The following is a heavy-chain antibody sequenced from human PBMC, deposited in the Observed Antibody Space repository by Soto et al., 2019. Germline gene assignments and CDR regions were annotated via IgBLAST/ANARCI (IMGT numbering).Heavy chain of an antibody. J-gene: IGHJ4*02. Sequence: QPGGSLRLSCAASGFTFSSYAMSWVRQAPGKGLEWVSAISGSGGSTYYADSVKGRFTISRDNSKNTLYLQMNSLRAEDTAVYYCAKDPNDYGDYYYAEFDYWGQGTLVTVSS. CDR2: ISGSGGST. D-gene: IGHD4-17*01. CDR3: AKDPNDYGDYYYAEFDY. V-gene: IGHV3-23*01. CDR1: GFTFSSYA.